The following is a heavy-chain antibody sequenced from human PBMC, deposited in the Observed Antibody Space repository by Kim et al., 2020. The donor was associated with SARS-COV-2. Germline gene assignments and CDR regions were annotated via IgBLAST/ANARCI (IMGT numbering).Heavy chain of an antibody. V-gene: IGHV3-23*01. Sequence: GGSLRLSCAASGFTFSSYAMSWVRQAPGKGLEWVSLISGRGGSTYYADSVKGRFTISRDNSKNTLYLQMNSLRAEDTATYFCAINWGVTLEVGSAWYPGRYWGQGTLVTVSS. CDR3: AINWGVTLEVGSAWYPGRY. CDR2: ISGRGGST. J-gene: IGHJ4*02. D-gene: IGHD6-19*01. CDR1: GFTFSSYA.